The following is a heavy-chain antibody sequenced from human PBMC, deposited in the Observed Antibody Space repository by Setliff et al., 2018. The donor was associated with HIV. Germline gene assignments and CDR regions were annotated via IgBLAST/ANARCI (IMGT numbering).Heavy chain of an antibody. Sequence: SETLSLTCAVSGGSISSNWWSWVRQSPGKGLEWIGEIYHSGSTHYNPSLQSRVTISVDKSKSQFSLKLNSVTAADTAVYYCAREDGSNSHDTFEIWGQGILVTVSS. CDR2: IYHSGST. D-gene: IGHD1-1*01. J-gene: IGHJ3*02. V-gene: IGHV4-4*02. CDR3: AREDGSNSHDTFEI. CDR1: GGSISSNW.